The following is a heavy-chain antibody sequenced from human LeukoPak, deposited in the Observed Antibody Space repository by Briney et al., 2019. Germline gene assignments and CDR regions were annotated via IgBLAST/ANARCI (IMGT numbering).Heavy chain of an antibody. V-gene: IGHV1-18*01. CDR2: ISVYKGNT. D-gene: IGHD3-22*01. J-gene: IGHJ3*02. Sequence: GASVKVSCKASGYTFSSYGISWVRQAPGQGLEWMGWISVYKGNTNDAQKFQGRVTMTTDTSTSTAYMELRSLRSDDTAVYYCARDIYYETGAFDIWGQGTMVTVSS. CDR3: ARDIYYETGAFDI. CDR1: GYTFSSYG.